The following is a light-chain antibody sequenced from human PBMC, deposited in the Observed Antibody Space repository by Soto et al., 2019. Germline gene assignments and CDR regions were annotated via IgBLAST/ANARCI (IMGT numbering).Light chain of an antibody. CDR3: QSYDNCNRV. V-gene: IGLV6-57*04. CDR2: DDN. CDR1: SGSIATNY. J-gene: IGLJ2*01. Sequence: NFMLTQPHSVSESPGKTVTISCSRSSGSIATNYVQWYQQRPGSAPTTVIYDDNQRPSGVPDRFSGSIDSSSNSASLTISGLKTEDEADYYCQSYDNCNRVFGGGTKVTVL.